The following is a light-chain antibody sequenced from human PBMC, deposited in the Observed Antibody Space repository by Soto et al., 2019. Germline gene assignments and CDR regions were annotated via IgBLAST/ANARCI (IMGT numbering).Light chain of an antibody. J-gene: IGKJ3*01. V-gene: IGKV1-5*03. CDR3: QQHNSPPFT. CDR1: QSINKW. CDR2: EAS. Sequence: DIQMTQSPSTLSASVGDRVIITCRASQSINKWLAWYQQKAGKAPKLLIYEASSLQSGVPSRFSGSGSGTEFTLTITSLQPDDFATYYCQQHNSPPFTFGHGTKVDIK.